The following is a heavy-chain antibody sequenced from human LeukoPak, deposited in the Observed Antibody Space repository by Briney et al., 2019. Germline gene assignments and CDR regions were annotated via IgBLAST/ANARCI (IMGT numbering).Heavy chain of an antibody. J-gene: IGHJ6*03. CDR2: IYPGDSDT. Sequence: GESLKISCKGSGYSFTSYWIGWVRQMPVKGLERMGIIYPGDSDTRYSPSFQGQVTISADKSISNAYLQWSSLKASDTAMYYCARSVWFGELLTPDYYYYYMDVWGKGTTVTVSS. CDR3: ARSVWFGELLTPDYYYYYMDV. CDR1: GYSFTSYW. V-gene: IGHV5-51*01. D-gene: IGHD3-10*01.